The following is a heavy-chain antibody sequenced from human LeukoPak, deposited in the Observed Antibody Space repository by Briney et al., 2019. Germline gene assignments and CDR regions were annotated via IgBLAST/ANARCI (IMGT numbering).Heavy chain of an antibody. D-gene: IGHD6-13*01. J-gene: IGHJ4*02. CDR1: EFTFSSYD. V-gene: IGHV3-13*01. Sequence: GGSLRLSCAASEFTFSSYDMHWVRQATGKGLEWVSTIDTAGNAWYPDSVKGRFTISRENAKNSLNLQMNSLRVGDTAVYYCARAKMPGIQTAGRVNYSDSWGQGTLVTVSS. CDR2: IDTAGNA. CDR3: ARAKMPGIQTAGRVNYSDS.